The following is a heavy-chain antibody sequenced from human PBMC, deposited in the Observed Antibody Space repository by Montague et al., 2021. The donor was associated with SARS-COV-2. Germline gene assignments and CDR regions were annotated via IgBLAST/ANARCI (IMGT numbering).Heavy chain of an antibody. CDR3: ARGDEEQWLVHYYYDGMDV. CDR2: PQFENKRYN. V-gene: IGHV6-1*01. D-gene: IGHD6-19*01. Sequence: CVISGDSVVEHRRSSEEHTHEPQSHQQFVCRPQFENKRYNDYAVSVKSRITINPDTSKNQFSLQLNSVTPEDTAVYYCARGDEEQWLVHYYYDGMDVWGQGNTVTV. J-gene: IGHJ6*02. CDR1: GDSVVEHRRS.